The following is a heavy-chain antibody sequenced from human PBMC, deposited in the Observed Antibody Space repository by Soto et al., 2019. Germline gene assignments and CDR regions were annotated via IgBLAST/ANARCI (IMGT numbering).Heavy chain of an antibody. J-gene: IGHJ3*02. V-gene: IGHV3-30*18. CDR3: AKGWSSSWYKGDAFDI. Sequence: GGSLRLSCAASGFTFSSYSMNWVRQAPGKGLEWVSVISNDRSNKYYADSVKGRFTISRDNSKNTLYLQMNSLRAEDTAVYYCAKGWSSSWYKGDAFDIWGQGTMVTVSS. CDR2: ISNDRSNK. CDR1: GFTFSSYS. D-gene: IGHD6-13*01.